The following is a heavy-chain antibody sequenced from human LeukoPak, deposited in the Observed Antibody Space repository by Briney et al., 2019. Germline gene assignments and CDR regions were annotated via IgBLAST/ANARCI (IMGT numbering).Heavy chain of an antibody. V-gene: IGHV3-48*03. CDR3: ASGTGGYYYDNAFDI. D-gene: IGHD3-22*01. J-gene: IGHJ3*02. CDR2: ISSSGSTI. Sequence: GGSLRLSCAASGFTFSSYEMNWVRQAPGKGLAWVSYISSSGSTIYYADSVKGRFTISRDNAKNSLSLQMNNLRAEDTAVYYCASGTGGYYYDNAFDIWGQGTMVTVSS. CDR1: GFTFSSYE.